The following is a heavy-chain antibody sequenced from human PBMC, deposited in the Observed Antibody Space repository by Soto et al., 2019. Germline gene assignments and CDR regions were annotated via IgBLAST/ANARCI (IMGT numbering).Heavy chain of an antibody. Sequence: QVQLVQSGAEVKKPGSSVKVSCKASGGTFSSYAISWVRQAPGQGLEWMGGIIPIFGTANYAQKFQGRVTITADESTSTAYMELSSLRSEDTAVYYCAKIGGYSSRGVYYYYGMDVWGQGTTVTVSS. CDR3: AKIGGYSSRGVYYYYGMDV. V-gene: IGHV1-69*12. D-gene: IGHD6-13*01. CDR2: IIPIFGTA. CDR1: GGTFSSYA. J-gene: IGHJ6*02.